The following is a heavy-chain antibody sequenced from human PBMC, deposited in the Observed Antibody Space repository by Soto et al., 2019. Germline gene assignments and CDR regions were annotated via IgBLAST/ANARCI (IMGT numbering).Heavy chain of an antibody. CDR2: ISANNDHT. CDR1: GYTLNTYG. V-gene: IGHV1-18*01. CDR3: ARETYFDY. J-gene: IGHJ4*02. Sequence: QVQLVQSGAEVKRPGASVKVSCKASGYTLNTYGITWVRQAPGQGLEWMGWISANNDHTNYPQKPQGRVNMTTDTSTSTAYMELRSLTSDDTPVYYCARETYFDYWGQGTLVTLSS.